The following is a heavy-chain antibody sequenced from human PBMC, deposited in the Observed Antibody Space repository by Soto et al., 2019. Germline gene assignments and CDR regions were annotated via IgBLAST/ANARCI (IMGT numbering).Heavy chain of an antibody. Sequence: QVQLQQWGAGLLKPSETLSLTCAVYGGSFSGYYWSWIRQPPGKGLEWIGEINHSGSTNYNPSLKSRVTISVDTSKNQFSLKLSSVTAADTAVYYCASRLAFWTRSIDYWGQGTLVTVSS. CDR2: INHSGST. D-gene: IGHD3-3*01. CDR3: ASRLAFWTRSIDY. J-gene: IGHJ4*02. CDR1: GGSFSGYY. V-gene: IGHV4-34*01.